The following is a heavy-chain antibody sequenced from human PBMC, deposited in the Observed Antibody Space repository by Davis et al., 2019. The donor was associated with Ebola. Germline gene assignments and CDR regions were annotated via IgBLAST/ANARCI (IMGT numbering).Heavy chain of an antibody. CDR2: IHLANSHT. J-gene: IGHJ4*02. V-gene: IGHV5-51*01. CDR1: EFQFPSYW. CDR3: ASARNGDYYWGY. D-gene: IGHD3-3*01. Sequence: GESLKISCQRSEFQFPSYWIGWVRQMPGRGLEWMGIIHLANSHTKYSPSLEGQVTIPADRSTTTAYLQWSSLKASDSAIYYCASARNGDYYWGYWGLGTLVTVSS.